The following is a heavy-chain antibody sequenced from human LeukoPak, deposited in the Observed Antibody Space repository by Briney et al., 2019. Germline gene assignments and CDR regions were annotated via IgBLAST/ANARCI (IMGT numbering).Heavy chain of an antibody. Sequence: SETLSLTCTVSGGSISSSSYYWGWMRQPPGKGREWIGSIYYSGSTYYNPSLKSRVTISVDTSKNQFSLKLSSVTAADTAVYYCARTRVLLWFGEQTATFDYWGQGTLVTVSS. D-gene: IGHD3-10*01. CDR3: ARTRVLLWFGEQTATFDY. J-gene: IGHJ4*02. CDR1: GGSISSSSYY. CDR2: IYYSGST. V-gene: IGHV4-39*01.